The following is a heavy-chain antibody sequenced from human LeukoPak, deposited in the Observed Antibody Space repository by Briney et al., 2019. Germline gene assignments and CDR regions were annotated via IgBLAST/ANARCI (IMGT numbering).Heavy chain of an antibody. D-gene: IGHD5-18*01. CDR2: ISGSGGST. Sequence: PGGSLRLSCVASGFTFSSYAMSWVRQAPGKGLEWVSAISGSGGSTYYADSVKGRFTISRDNSKNTLYLQMNSLRAEDTAVYYCAKDPVARGYYDYWGQGTLVTVSS. CDR1: GFTFSSYA. V-gene: IGHV3-23*01. CDR3: AKDPVARGYYDY. J-gene: IGHJ4*02.